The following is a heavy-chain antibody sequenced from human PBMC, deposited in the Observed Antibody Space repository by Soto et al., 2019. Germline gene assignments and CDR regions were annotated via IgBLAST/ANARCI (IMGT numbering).Heavy chain of an antibody. CDR2: ISNSGDTI. D-gene: IGHD2-21*01. V-gene: IGHV3-48*03. CDR3: AGYILVSNYGMDL. Sequence: PGGSLRLSCAASGFNFRTYEMIWLRQAPGKGLEWVSHISNSGDTISYADSVKARFTVSRDNAKDSLSLQMNSLRADDTAIYYCAGYILVSNYGMDLWGQGTTVTVSS. CDR1: GFNFRTYE. J-gene: IGHJ6*02.